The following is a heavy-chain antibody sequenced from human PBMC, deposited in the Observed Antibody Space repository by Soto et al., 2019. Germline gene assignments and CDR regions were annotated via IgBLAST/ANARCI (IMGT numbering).Heavy chain of an antibody. D-gene: IGHD7-27*01. CDR1: GFTFSDYY. CDR3: AKDFLQGWGQAYYYGRDV. Sequence: GGSLRLSCAASGFTFSDYYMSWVRQAPGKGPEWVSSISGSGVNTFYADSVKGRFTISRDNSKNMLYLQMSSLRAEDTALYYCAKDFLQGWGQAYYYGRDVWGQGTTVTVSS. CDR2: ISGSGVNT. J-gene: IGHJ6*02. V-gene: IGHV3-23*01.